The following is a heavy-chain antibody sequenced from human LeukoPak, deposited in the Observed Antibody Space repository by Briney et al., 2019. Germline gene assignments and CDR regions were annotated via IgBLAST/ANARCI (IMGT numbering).Heavy chain of an antibody. J-gene: IGHJ4*02. CDR3: MVIIPRRGFDY. D-gene: IGHD3-3*01. Sequence: SETLSLTCAVYGGSFSGYYWSWIRQPPGKGLEWIGEINHSGSTNYNPSLKSRVTISVDTSKNQFSLKLSSVTAADTAVYYCMVIIPRRGFDYWGQGTLVTVSS. V-gene: IGHV4-34*01. CDR1: GGSFSGYY. CDR2: INHSGST.